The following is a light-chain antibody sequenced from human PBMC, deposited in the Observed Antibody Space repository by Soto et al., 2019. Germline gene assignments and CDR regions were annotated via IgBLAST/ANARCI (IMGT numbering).Light chain of an antibody. V-gene: IGKV1-9*01. CDR3: LQFKSYPYT. Sequence: IQLTQSPSSLSASVGDRVTITCRASQAISGYLVWYQQKPGQAPKLLIYAASTLQSGIPSRFSGSGSGTDFTLTISSLDPADFATYYCLQFKSYPYTFGQGTKLEIK. CDR1: QAISGY. J-gene: IGKJ2*01. CDR2: AAS.